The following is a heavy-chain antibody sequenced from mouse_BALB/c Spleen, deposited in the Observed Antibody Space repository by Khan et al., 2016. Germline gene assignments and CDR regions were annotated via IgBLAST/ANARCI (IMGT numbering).Heavy chain of an antibody. CDR3: ARDGNFLDS. J-gene: IGHJ2*01. CDR1: GDSITSGY. Sequence: MQLEESGPSLVKPSQTLSLTCSVTGDSITSGYWNWIRKFPGNKLEYMGYISYSGSTYYNPSPKSRISITRDTSKNQYYLQLDSVTTDDTATYYCARDGNFLDSWGQGTTLTVSS. CDR2: ISYSGST. D-gene: IGHD2-1*01. V-gene: IGHV3-8*02.